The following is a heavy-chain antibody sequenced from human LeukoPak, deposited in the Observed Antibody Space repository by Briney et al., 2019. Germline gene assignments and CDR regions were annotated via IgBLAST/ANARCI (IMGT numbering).Heavy chain of an antibody. CDR2: IKSKTDGGTT. Sequence: KPGGSLRLSCAASGFTFSNAWMSWVRQAPGKGLEWVGRIKSKTDGGTTDYAAPVKGRFTISRDDSKNTLYLQMNSLKTEDTAVYYCTTFVNYYGSGNSVDYWGQGTLVTVSS. V-gene: IGHV3-15*01. CDR3: TTFVNYYGSGNSVDY. D-gene: IGHD3-10*01. J-gene: IGHJ4*02. CDR1: GFTFSNAW.